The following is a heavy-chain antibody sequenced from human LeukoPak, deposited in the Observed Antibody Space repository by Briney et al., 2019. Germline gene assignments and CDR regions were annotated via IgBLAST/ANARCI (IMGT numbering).Heavy chain of an antibody. CDR1: GFTFSSYG. CDR3: ARESESSGWYDY. CDR2: IWYDGSNK. Sequence: PGRSLRLSCAASGFTFSSYGMHWVRQAPGKGLEWVAVIWYDGSNKYYADSVKGRFTISRDNSKNSLYLQMNSLRSGDTALYYCARESESSGWYDYWGQGTLVTVSS. J-gene: IGHJ4*02. V-gene: IGHV3-33*01. D-gene: IGHD6-19*01.